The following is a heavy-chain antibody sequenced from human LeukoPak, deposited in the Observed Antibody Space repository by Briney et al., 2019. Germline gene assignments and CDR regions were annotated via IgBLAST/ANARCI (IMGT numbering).Heavy chain of an antibody. V-gene: IGHV3-7*01. CDR1: GFTFTNYW. J-gene: IGHJ4*02. CDR2: IKQDGSAR. CDR3: AKDRGGGWHIRELDY. Sequence: PGGSLRLSCAASGFTFTNYWMTWVRQAPGKGLEWVANIKQDGSARYYVDSVKGRFTISRDNSKNTLYLQMNSLRAEDTAVYYCAKDRGGGWHIRELDYWGQGTLVTVSS. D-gene: IGHD6-19*01.